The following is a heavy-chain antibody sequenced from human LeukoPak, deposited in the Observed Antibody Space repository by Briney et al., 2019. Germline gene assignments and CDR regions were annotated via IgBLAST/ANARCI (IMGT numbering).Heavy chain of an antibody. CDR3: ARASSRYSSSWYNWFDP. Sequence: SETLSLTCAVYGGSFSGYYWSWIRQPPGKGLEWIGEINHSGSTNYNPSLKSRVTISVDTSKNQFSLKLSSVTAADTAVYYCARASSRYSSSWYNWFDPWGQGTLVTVSS. D-gene: IGHD6-13*01. CDR2: INHSGST. CDR1: GGSFSGYY. J-gene: IGHJ5*02. V-gene: IGHV4-34*01.